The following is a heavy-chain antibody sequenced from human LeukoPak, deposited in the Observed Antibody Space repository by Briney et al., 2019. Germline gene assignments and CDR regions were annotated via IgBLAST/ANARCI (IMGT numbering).Heavy chain of an antibody. V-gene: IGHV3-7*03. CDR3: ASSPYYYSMPY. D-gene: IGHD3-10*01. Sequence: GGSLRLSCAASGFTFSSYWMSWVRKAPGKGLEWVVNIKQDGSEKYYVDSVKGRFTISRDNAKNSLYLQMNSLRAEDTAVYYCASSPYYYSMPYWGQGTLVTVSS. CDR1: GFTFSSYW. J-gene: IGHJ4*02. CDR2: IKQDGSEK.